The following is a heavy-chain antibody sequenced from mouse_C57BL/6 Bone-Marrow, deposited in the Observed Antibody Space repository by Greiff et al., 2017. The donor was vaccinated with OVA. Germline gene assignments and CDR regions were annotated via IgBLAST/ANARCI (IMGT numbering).Heavy chain of an antibody. V-gene: IGHV1-55*01. J-gene: IGHJ3*01. D-gene: IGHD2-1*01. CDR3: ASGYYGNPAWFAY. CDR2: IYPGSGST. CDR1: GYTFTSYW. Sequence: QVQLQQPGAELVKPGASVKMSCKASGYTFTSYWITWVTQRPGQGLEWIGDIYPGSGSTNYHEKFKSKATLPVDTSSSTAYMQLSSLTSEDSAVDYCASGYYGNPAWFAYWGQGTLVTGSA.